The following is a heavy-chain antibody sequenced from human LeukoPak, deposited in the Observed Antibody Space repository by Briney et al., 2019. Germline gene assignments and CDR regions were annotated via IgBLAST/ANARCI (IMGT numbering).Heavy chain of an antibody. Sequence: PSQTLSLTGTGYGGSNISDGYYWRWIRQPPGKGPEWIGHIQHTGGTHYNSSLKSRVTISADRSKNQFSLKLNSVTAADTAVYYCASPMTFMVRGLHGIDGFDIWGQGTMVTVSS. CDR2: IQHTGGT. J-gene: IGHJ3*02. CDR3: ASPMTFMVRGLHGIDGFDI. CDR1: GGSNISDGYY. V-gene: IGHV4-30-2*01. D-gene: IGHD3-10*01.